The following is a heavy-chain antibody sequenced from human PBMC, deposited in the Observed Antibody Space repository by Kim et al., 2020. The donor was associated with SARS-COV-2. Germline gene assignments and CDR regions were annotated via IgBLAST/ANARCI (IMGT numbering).Heavy chain of an antibody. V-gene: IGHV1-69*13. CDR3: AGGGSHSSSWNYYYYYGMDV. CDR2: IIPIFGTA. Sequence: SVKVSCKASGGTFSSYAISWVRQAPGQGLEWMGGIIPIFGTANYAQKFQGRVTITADESTSTAYMELSSLRSEDTAVYYCAGGGSHSSSWNYYYYYGMDVWGQGTTVTVSS. CDR1: GGTFSSYA. J-gene: IGHJ6*02. D-gene: IGHD6-6*01.